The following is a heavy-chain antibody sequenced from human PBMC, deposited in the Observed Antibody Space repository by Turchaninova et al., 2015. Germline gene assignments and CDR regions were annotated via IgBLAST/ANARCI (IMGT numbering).Heavy chain of an antibody. CDR2: ISNDGSNK. D-gene: IGHD3-3*02. J-gene: IGHJ6*03. Sequence: QVQVVESGGGVVQPGRSLRLSCAASGFTFSSYAMHWVRQAPGKGLEWEAVISNDGSNKDFADSMKGRFTISRENSENTLYLQMKSLRVEDTAVYYCVKGTSARIFYYYRDVWGQGTTVTVSS. CDR3: VKGTSARIFYYYRDV. CDR1: GFTFSSYA. V-gene: IGHV3-30*18.